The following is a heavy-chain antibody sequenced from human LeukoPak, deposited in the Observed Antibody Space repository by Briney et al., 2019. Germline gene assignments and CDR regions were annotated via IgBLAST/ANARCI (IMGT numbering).Heavy chain of an antibody. CDR3: AREDIVGAANYYYGMDV. CDR1: GFTVSSNY. J-gene: IGHJ6*02. Sequence: GGSLRLSWAASGFTVSSNYMSWVRQAPGKGLEWVSVIYSGGSTYYADSVKGRFTISRDNSKNTLYLQMNSLRAEDTAVYYCAREDIVGAANYYYGMDVWGQGTTVTVSS. CDR2: IYSGGST. V-gene: IGHV3-53*01. D-gene: IGHD1-26*01.